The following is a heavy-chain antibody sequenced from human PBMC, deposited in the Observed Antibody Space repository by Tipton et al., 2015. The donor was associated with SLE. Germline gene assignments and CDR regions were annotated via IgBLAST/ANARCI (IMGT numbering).Heavy chain of an antibody. D-gene: IGHD4-17*01. V-gene: IGHV4-34*01. CDR3: ACRYYGDENY. Sequence: TLSLTCAVYGGSFSVHYWSWSWIRQPPGKGLEWIGEIDHSRSTNYNPSLKSRVTISRDTSKNQFSLKLSSVTAADTAVYYCACRYYGDENYWGQGTLVTVSS. CDR1: GGSFSVHY. CDR2: IDHSRST. J-gene: IGHJ4*02.